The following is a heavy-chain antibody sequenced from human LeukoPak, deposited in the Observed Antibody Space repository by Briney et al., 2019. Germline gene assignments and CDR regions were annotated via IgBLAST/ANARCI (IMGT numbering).Heavy chain of an antibody. CDR3: ARSTIRYYYYYMDV. D-gene: IGHD1-1*01. Sequence: PSETLSLTCTVSGGSISSGSYYWSWIRQPAGKGLEWIGRIYTSGSTNYNPSLKSRVTISVDTSKNQFSLKLSSVTAADTAVYYCARSTIRYYYYYMDVWGKGTTVTISS. CDR1: GGSISSGSYY. CDR2: IYTSGST. V-gene: IGHV4-61*02. J-gene: IGHJ6*03.